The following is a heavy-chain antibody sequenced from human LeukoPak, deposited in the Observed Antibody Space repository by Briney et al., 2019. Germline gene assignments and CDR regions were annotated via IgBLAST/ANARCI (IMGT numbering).Heavy chain of an antibody. J-gene: IGHJ6*02. D-gene: IGHD3-10*01. Sequence: GGSLRLSCAASGFTFSSYAMSWVRQAPGKGLERVSAISGSGGSTYYADSVKGRFTISRDNSKNTLYLQMNSLRAEDTAVYYCAKDLRYYYGSGSYYYYGMDVWGQGTTVTVSS. CDR2: ISGSGGST. V-gene: IGHV3-23*01. CDR3: AKDLRYYYGSGSYYYYGMDV. CDR1: GFTFSSYA.